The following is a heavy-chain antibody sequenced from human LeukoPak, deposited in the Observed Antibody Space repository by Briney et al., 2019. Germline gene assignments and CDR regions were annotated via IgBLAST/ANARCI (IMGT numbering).Heavy chain of an antibody. CDR3: ARQLSAGTGGGWEDYFDY. V-gene: IGHV3-30*03. CDR1: GFTFSSYG. CDR2: ISYDGSNK. D-gene: IGHD6-13*01. J-gene: IGHJ4*02. Sequence: PGGSLRLSCAASGFTFSSYGMHWARQAPGKGLEWVAVISYDGSNKFYADSVKGRFTISRDNSKRTLYLQMNSLRAEDTAVCYCARQLSAGTGGGWEDYFDYWGEGTPVTVS.